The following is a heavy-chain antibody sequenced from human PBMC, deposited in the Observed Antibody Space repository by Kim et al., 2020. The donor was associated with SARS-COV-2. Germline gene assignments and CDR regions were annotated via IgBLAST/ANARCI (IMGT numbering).Heavy chain of an antibody. D-gene: IGHD3-3*01. V-gene: IGHV1-3*01. CDR3: SRDGDLHANEFWSSLGTYGMAV. CDR1: GYTFTSYA. Sequence: ASVKVSCKASGYTFTSYAMHWVRQAPGQRLEWMGWINAGNGNTKYSQKFQGRVPITRGTSASTAYMELSSLRSEDTAVYYFSRDGDLHANEFWSSLGTYGMAVWRQGTTVTVS. CDR2: INAGNGNT. J-gene: IGHJ6*02.